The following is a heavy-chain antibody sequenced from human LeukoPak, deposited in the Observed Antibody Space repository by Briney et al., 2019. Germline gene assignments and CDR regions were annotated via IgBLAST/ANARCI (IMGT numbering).Heavy chain of an antibody. CDR3: STTTCYASSNYYYGLDA. D-gene: IGHD2-2*01. Sequence: GGSLRLPCAASGFTFSNAWMTWVRQAPGKGLEWVGRIYRNADGGTTDYAAPVKGRFTISRDDSKNTLYLQMNSLKTEDTAVYYCSTTTCYASSNYYYGLDAWGQGTSVTVSS. J-gene: IGHJ6*02. V-gene: IGHV3-15*05. CDR1: GFTFSNAW. CDR2: IYRNADGGTT.